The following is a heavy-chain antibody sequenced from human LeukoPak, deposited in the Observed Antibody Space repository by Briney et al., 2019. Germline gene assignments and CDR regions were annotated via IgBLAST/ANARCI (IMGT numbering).Heavy chain of an antibody. J-gene: IGHJ4*02. CDR3: VKGRISEDGLDF. V-gene: IGHV3-23*01. CDR1: GFTFSRSA. Sequence: GGSLRLSCAASGFTFSRSAMTWVRQTPGKGLDWVSSISSSGNTYYADSVKGRFTISRDNSKNMLYLQMISLRAEDTAVYYCVKGRISEDGLDFWGQGTLVTVSS. D-gene: IGHD6-13*01. CDR2: ISSSGNT.